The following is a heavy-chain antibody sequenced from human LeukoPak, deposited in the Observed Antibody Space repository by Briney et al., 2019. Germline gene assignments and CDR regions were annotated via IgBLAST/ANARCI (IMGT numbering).Heavy chain of an antibody. V-gene: IGHV3-23*01. D-gene: IGHD3-10*01. Sequence: PGGSLRLSCAASGFTFSSYAMSWVRQAPGKGLEWVSAISGSGGSTYYADSVKGRFTISRDNSKNTLYLQMNSLRAEDTAVYYCAKDSGSGSYYPNYFDYWGQGTLVTVSS. CDR2: ISGSGGST. CDR1: GFTFSSYA. CDR3: AKDSGSGSYYPNYFDY. J-gene: IGHJ4*02.